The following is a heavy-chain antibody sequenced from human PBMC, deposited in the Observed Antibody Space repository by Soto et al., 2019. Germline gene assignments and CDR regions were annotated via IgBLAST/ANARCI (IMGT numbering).Heavy chain of an antibody. J-gene: IGHJ4*02. V-gene: IGHV5-51*01. CDR1: GYSFTNYW. CDR3: ARLRGREGFLSDY. CDR2: IYPGDSDT. Sequence: PGESLKISCKGSGYSFTNYWIGWVRQMPGKGLEWMGIIYPGDSDTRYSPSFQGQVTISADKSINTAYLQWSSLRASDTAMYYCARLRGREGFLSDYWGQGTLVTVSS.